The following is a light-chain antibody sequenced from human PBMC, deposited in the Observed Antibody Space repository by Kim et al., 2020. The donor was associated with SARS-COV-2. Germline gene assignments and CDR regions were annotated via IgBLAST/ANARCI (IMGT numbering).Light chain of an antibody. J-gene: IGLJ1*01. CDR2: EDV. V-gene: IGLV3-1*01. Sequence: VSPGQTATITCSGDDLGNKFVCWYRQKPGQSPVLVMYEDVKRPSGIPERFSGSNSGNTATLTISGTQAMDEADYYCQAWDSSRYVFGTGTKVTVL. CDR3: QAWDSSRYV. CDR1: DLGNKF.